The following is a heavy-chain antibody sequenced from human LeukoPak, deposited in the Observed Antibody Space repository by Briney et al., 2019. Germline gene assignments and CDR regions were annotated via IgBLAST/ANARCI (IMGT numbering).Heavy chain of an antibody. CDR3: ARATTVTRHYYYMDV. CDR2: ISYDGSNK. CDR1: GFTFSSYA. V-gene: IGHV3-30-3*01. Sequence: GGSLRLSCAASGFTFSSYAMHWVRQAPGKGLEWVAVISYDGSNKYYADSVKGRFTISRDNSKNTLYLQMNSLRAEDTAVYYCARATTVTRHYYYMDVWGKGTTVTVSS. J-gene: IGHJ6*03. D-gene: IGHD4-11*01.